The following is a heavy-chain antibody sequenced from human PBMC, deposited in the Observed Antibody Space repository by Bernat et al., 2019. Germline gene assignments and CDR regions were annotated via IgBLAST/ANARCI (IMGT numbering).Heavy chain of an antibody. V-gene: IGHV3-30*18. Sequence: QVQLVESGGGVVQPGRSLRLSCAASGFTFSNYGMHWVRQAPGKGLEWVAVISYDGSNKYYADSVKGRFTISRDNSKNTLYLQMNSLRAEDTAVYYCAKERHDSSGYYVGMDVWGQGTTVTVS. J-gene: IGHJ6*02. D-gene: IGHD3-22*01. CDR1: GFTFSNYG. CDR2: ISYDGSNK. CDR3: AKERHDSSGYYVGMDV.